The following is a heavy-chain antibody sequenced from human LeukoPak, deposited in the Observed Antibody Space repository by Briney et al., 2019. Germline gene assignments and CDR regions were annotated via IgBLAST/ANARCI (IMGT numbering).Heavy chain of an antibody. CDR1: GGSFSGYY. J-gene: IGHJ4*02. CDR3: ARVPTVTFFDH. V-gene: IGHV4-34*01. D-gene: IGHD4-17*01. CDR2: INHSGST. Sequence: SETLSLTCAVYGGSFSGYYWSWIRQPPGKGLEWIGEINHSGSTNYNPSLKSRVTISVDTSKNQFSLKLSSVTAADTAVYYCARVPTVTFFDHWGQGTLVTVPS.